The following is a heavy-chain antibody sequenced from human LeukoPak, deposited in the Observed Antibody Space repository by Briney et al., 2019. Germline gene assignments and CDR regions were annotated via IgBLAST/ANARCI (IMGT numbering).Heavy chain of an antibody. J-gene: IGHJ6*04. V-gene: IGHV1-2*02. D-gene: IGHD1-26*01. CDR2: INPNSGGT. Sequence: GASVKVSCKASGYTFTGYYMHWVRQAPGQGLEWMGWINPNSGGTNYAQKFQGRVTMTRDTSISTAYMELSRLRSDDTAVYYCVRDWDATVRWLDVWGKGTTVTVSS. CDR3: VRDWDATVRWLDV. CDR1: GYTFTGYY.